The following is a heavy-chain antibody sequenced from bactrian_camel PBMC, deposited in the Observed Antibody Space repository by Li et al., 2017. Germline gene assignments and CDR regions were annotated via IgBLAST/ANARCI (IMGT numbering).Heavy chain of an antibody. CDR2: ITIEGRKT. CDR3: AARSVGWCPLFEHWLGKRAYTPGGYFAN. J-gene: IGHJ6*01. D-gene: IGHD1*01. Sequence: VQLVESGGGLVQPGGSLRLSCAASGFAFKDYYMSWVRQPPGKGLEWVSTITIEGRKTYYPDSVQGRFTISRDDAKSTVSLQMNSLKPEDTAMYYCAARSVGWCPLFEHWLGKRAYTPGGYFANWGQGTQVTVS. V-gene: IGHV3-2*01. CDR1: GFAFKDYY.